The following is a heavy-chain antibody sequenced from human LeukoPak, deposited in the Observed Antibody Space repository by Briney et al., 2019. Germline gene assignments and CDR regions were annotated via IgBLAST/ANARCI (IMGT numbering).Heavy chain of an antibody. CDR2: IYHSGST. Sequence: SETLSLTCAVSGGSISSSNWWSWVRQPPGKGLEWIGEIYHSGSTNYNPSLESRVTISVDKSKNQFSLKLSSVTAADTAVYYCASRRYYYDSSGLDYWGQGTLVTVSS. V-gene: IGHV4-4*02. CDR3: ASRRYYYDSSGLDY. CDR1: GGSISSSNW. D-gene: IGHD3-22*01. J-gene: IGHJ4*02.